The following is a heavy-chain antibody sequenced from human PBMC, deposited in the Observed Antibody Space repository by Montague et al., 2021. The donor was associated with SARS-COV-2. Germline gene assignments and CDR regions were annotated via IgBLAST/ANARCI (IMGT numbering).Heavy chain of an antibody. CDR1: GFTFSSYA. CDR3: ASLGYCSGGRCYSGDY. J-gene: IGHJ4*02. V-gene: IGHV3-23*01. CDR2: ISGSGGNT. Sequence: SLRLSCAASGFTFSSYAMSWVRQAPGEGLEWVSGISGSGGNTYYADSVKGRFTISRDNSKNTLYLQMNSLRAEDTAVYHCASLGYCSGGRCYSGDYWGQGTLVTVSS. D-gene: IGHD2-15*01.